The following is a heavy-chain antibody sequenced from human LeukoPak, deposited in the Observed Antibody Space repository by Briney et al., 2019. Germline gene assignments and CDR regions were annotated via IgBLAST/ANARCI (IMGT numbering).Heavy chain of an antibody. CDR2: MNPNSGNT. V-gene: IGHV1-8*01. D-gene: IGHD3-3*01. CDR1: EYTFTRYD. CDR3: ARGSYDFWSGYFAYYYYYYMDV. Sequence: ASVKVSCKASEYTFTRYDINWVRQATGQGLEWMGWMNPNSGNTGYAQKFQGRVTMTRNTSISTAYMEMSSLRSEDTVVYYCARGSYDFWSGYFAYYYYYYMDVWGKGTTVTVSS. J-gene: IGHJ6*03.